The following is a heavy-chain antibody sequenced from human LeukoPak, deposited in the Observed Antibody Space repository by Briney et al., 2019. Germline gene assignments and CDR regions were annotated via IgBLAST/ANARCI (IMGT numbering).Heavy chain of an antibody. V-gene: IGHV3-30-3*01. CDR1: GFTFSSYA. CDR3: ARDQFGGQLALLDY. CDR2: ISYDGSNK. Sequence: GGSLRLSCAASGFTFSSYAMHWVRQAPGKGLEWVVVISYDGSNKYYADSVKGRFTISRDNSKNTLYLQMNSLRAEDTAVYYCARDQFGGQLALLDYWGQGTLVTVSS. D-gene: IGHD6-6*01. J-gene: IGHJ4*02.